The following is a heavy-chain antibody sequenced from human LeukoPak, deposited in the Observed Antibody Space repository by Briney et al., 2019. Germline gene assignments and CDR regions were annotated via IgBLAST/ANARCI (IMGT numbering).Heavy chain of an antibody. Sequence: ASVKVSCKASGYTFTSYDINWVRQATGQGLEWMGWINPNSGGTNYAQKFQGRVTMTRDTSISTAYMELSRLRSDDTAVYYCARARIRAEDYWGQGTLVTVSS. V-gene: IGHV1-2*02. CDR1: GYTFTSYD. CDR2: INPNSGGT. CDR3: ARARIRAEDY. J-gene: IGHJ4*02.